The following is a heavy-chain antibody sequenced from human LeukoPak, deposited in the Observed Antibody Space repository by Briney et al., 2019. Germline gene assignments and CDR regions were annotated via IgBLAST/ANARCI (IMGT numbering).Heavy chain of an antibody. CDR2: IRDTDNRT. CDR3: ARVSARDHDFWSDFSQANWFDP. J-gene: IGHJ5*02. Sequence: GGSLTLSRAAYGFTFRSYAMTWVRQATGKGLNWLSGIRDTDNRTYSAASVKGRFIFSTDHSKNTLFLKMNSLKAEDPALYYFARVSARDHDFWSDFSQANWFDPWGQGTLVTVSS. V-gene: IGHV3-23*01. CDR1: GFTFRSYA. D-gene: IGHD3-3*01.